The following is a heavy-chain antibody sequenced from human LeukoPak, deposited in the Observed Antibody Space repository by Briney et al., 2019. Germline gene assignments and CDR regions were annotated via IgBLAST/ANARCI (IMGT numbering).Heavy chain of an antibody. CDR2: INDVSSDI. D-gene: IGHD2-2*01. Sequence: GGSLRLSCAASEFTFSLYAMNWVRQAPGKGLEWVSYINDVSSDIHYADSVKGRFTISRDNAKNTLCLQMNSLRAEDTAVYYCARDTYQPGLIDCWGQGTLVTVSS. J-gene: IGHJ4*02. CDR3: ARDTYQPGLIDC. V-gene: IGHV3-21*05. CDR1: EFTFSLYA.